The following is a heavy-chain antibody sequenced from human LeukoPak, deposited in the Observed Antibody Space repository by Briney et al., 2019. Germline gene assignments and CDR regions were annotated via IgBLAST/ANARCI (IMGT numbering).Heavy chain of an antibody. CDR3: ARVRGTLGAFDI. J-gene: IGHJ3*02. V-gene: IGHV3-66*01. D-gene: IGHD2-15*01. CDR1: GFTVNSNY. Sequence: GGSLRLSCAASGFTVNSNYMNWVRQAPGKGLEWVSVIYSGDRPYYADSVKGRFTISRDNSKNTLYLQMNSLRAEDTAVYYCARVRGTLGAFDIWGQGTMVTVSS. CDR2: IYSGDRP.